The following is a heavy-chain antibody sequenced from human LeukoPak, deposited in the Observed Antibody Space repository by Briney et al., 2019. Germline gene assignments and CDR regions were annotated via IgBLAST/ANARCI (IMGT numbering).Heavy chain of an antibody. Sequence: HSGGSLRLSCAASGFTFSSYAMSWVRQAPGKGLEWVSAISGSGGSTYYADSVKGRFTISRDNSKNTLYLQMNSLRAEDTAVYYCARGKPGRDGYNYFDYWGQGTLVTVSS. CDR3: ARGKPGRDGYNYFDY. CDR2: ISGSGGST. D-gene: IGHD5-24*01. V-gene: IGHV3-23*01. CDR1: GFTFSSYA. J-gene: IGHJ4*02.